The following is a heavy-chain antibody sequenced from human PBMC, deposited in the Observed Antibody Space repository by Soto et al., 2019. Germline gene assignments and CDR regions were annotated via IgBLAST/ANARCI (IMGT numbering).Heavy chain of an antibody. Sequence: EVQLAESGGGLAQPGGSLRLSCAASGFTLSGYAMDWVRQAPGKGLEYVSGISSNGVGTYYANSVQGRFTISRDNSKNTVYLQRGSLRPEDMAVYYCARCARPDCSYMDVWGKGTTVTVSS. CDR1: GFTLSGYA. CDR3: ARCARPDCSYMDV. CDR2: ISSNGVGT. V-gene: IGHV3-64*01. J-gene: IGHJ6*03. D-gene: IGHD6-6*01.